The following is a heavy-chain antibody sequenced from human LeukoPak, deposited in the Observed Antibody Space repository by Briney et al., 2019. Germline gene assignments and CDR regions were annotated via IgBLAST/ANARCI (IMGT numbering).Heavy chain of an antibody. CDR3: ARTPWVVPAAMRAGWFDP. J-gene: IGHJ5*02. Sequence: PSETLSLTCTVSGDSISSSSYYWGWIRQPPGKGLEWIGSIYYSGSTYYNPSLKSRFTMSVDTSKNQFSLKLSSVTAADTAVYYCARTPWVVPAAMRAGWFDPWGQGTLVTVSS. D-gene: IGHD2-2*01. V-gene: IGHV4-39*07. CDR2: IYYSGST. CDR1: GDSISSSSYY.